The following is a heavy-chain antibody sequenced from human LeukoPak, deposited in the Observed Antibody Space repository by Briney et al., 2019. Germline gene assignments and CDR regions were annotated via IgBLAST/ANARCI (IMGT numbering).Heavy chain of an antibody. V-gene: IGHV3-33*01. D-gene: IGHD4-11*01. Sequence: GGSLRLSCTASGFNFGSDAMHWVRQAPGKGLEWVAFIWSDGSNDHYADSVRGRFTISRDNSKNTVCLQMNSLRVEDTAVYYCARSGGLQKFDYWGQGTLVTVSS. CDR1: GFNFGSDA. J-gene: IGHJ4*02. CDR3: ARSGGLQKFDY. CDR2: IWSDGSND.